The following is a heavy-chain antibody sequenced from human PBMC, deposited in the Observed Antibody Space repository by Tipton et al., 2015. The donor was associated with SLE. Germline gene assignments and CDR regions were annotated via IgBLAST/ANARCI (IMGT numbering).Heavy chain of an antibody. V-gene: IGHV4-39*07. CDR2: IYYSGST. J-gene: IGHJ4*02. CDR3: AREGGEELQGGFDY. Sequence: TLSLTCTVSGGSISSSSYYWGWIRQPPGKGLEWIGSIYYSGSTYYNPSLKSRVTISVDTSKNQFSLKLSSVTAADTAVYYCAREGGEELQGGFDYWGQGTLVTVSS. D-gene: IGHD1-26*01. CDR1: GGSISSSSYY.